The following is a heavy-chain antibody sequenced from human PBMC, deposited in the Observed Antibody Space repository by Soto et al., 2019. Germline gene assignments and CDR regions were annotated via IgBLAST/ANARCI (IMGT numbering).Heavy chain of an antibody. V-gene: IGHV4-31*03. J-gene: IGHJ4*02. CDR1: VGSSSSGGYY. CDR2: IYYSGST. Sequence: PSETLSLTCTVSVGSSSSGGYYWSWILQHPGKGLEWIGYIYYSGSTYYNPSLKSRVTISVDTSKNQFSLKLSSVTAADTAVYYCARASGYSYGPFDYWGQGTLVTVSS. CDR3: ARASGYSYGPFDY. D-gene: IGHD5-18*01.